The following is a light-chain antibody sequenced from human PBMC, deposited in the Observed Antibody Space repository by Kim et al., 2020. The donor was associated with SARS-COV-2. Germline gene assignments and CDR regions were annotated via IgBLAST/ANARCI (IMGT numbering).Light chain of an antibody. CDR2: GTS. CDR1: SANIVVGDV. J-gene: IGLJ3*02. Sequence: QSVTISCTGSSANIVVGDVGHWYPQLPGTAPKLLIYGTSNRPSGVPDRFSGSKSGTSASLAITGLQAEDEADYYCQSYDSSLSGWVFGGGTQLTVL. V-gene: IGLV1-40*01. CDR3: QSYDSSLSGWV.